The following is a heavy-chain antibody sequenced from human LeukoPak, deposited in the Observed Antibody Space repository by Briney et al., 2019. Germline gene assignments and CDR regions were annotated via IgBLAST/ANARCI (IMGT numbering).Heavy chain of an antibody. V-gene: IGHV3-30*18. D-gene: IGHD3-9*01. Sequence: QPGRSLRLSCAASGFTFSSYGMHWVRQAPGKGLEWVAVISYDGSNKYYADSVKGRFTISRDNSKNTLYPQMNSLRAEDTAVYYCAKGGWLLEPYIDYWGQGTLVTVSS. CDR2: ISYDGSNK. J-gene: IGHJ4*02. CDR1: GFTFSSYG. CDR3: AKGGWLLEPYIDY.